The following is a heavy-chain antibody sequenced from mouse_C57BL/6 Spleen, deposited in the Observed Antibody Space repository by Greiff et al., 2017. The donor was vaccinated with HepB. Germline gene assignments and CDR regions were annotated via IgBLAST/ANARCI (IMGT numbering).Heavy chain of an antibody. V-gene: IGHV1-26*01. Sequence: EVQLQQSGPELVKPGASVKISCKASGYTFTDYYMNWVKQSHGKSLEWIGDINPNNGGTSYNQKFKGKATLTVDKSSSTAYMELRSLTSEDSAVYCCASWGFAYWGQGTLVTVSA. D-gene: IGHD4-1*01. CDR1: GYTFTDYY. J-gene: IGHJ3*01. CDR2: INPNNGGT. CDR3: ASWGFAY.